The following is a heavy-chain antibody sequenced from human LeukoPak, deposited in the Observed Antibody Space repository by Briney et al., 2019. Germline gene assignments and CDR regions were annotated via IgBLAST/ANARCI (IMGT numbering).Heavy chain of an antibody. Sequence: GRSLRLSCAASGFTFSSYAMHWVRQAPGKGLEWVAVISYDGSNKYYADSVKGRFTISRVNSKNTLYLQMNSLRAEDTAVYYCTTRGSGSYTFDYWGQGTLVTVSS. CDR1: GFTFSSYA. J-gene: IGHJ4*02. D-gene: IGHD3-10*01. V-gene: IGHV3-30*04. CDR3: TTRGSGSYTFDY. CDR2: ISYDGSNK.